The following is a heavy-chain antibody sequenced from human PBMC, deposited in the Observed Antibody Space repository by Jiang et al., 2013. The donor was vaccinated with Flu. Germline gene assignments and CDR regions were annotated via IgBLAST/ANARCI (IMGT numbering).Heavy chain of an antibody. Sequence: VESGGGVVQPGKSLRLSCDASGFTFSSYGMHWVRQAPGKGLQWVAVISTDGSDTSYADSVKGRFTISRDNSKNTVYLQMSSLRPEDTAVYYCAQGLGGWANYFDFRGQGTLVTVSS. V-gene: IGHV3-30*18. CDR3: AQGLGGWANYFDF. D-gene: IGHD1-26*01. J-gene: IGHJ4*02. CDR1: GFTFSSYG. CDR2: ISTDGSDT.